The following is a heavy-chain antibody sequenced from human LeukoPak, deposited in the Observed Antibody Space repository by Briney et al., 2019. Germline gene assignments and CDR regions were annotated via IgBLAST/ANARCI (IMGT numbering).Heavy chain of an antibody. CDR2: IYSSGST. CDR1: GDSISNYY. V-gene: IGHV4-59*01. CDR3: ARDSGSPGGSYYGIDV. J-gene: IGHJ6*02. D-gene: IGHD3-22*01. Sequence: SETLSLTCTVSGDSISNYYWSWIRQSPGKGLEWIGDIYSSGSTKYNPSLKSRVTISIDTSKNQFSLKVSSVTAADTAVYYCARDSGSPGGSYYGIDVWGQGTTVTVSS.